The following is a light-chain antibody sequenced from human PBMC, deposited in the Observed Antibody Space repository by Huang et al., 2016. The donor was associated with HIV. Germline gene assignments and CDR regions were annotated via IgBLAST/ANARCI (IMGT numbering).Light chain of an antibody. CDR1: QSIAHSDGNTY. CDR3: MQATQFPLT. V-gene: IGKV2-24*01. Sequence: DIVLTQTPLSSPVTLGQSASISCRSSQSIAHSDGNTYLSWLQQSPGQPPRLLIYQITTRSSGVPDRFSGSGAGTDFTLKISGVEAEDVAIYYCMQATQFPLTFGGGTKVEIK. CDR2: QIT. J-gene: IGKJ4*01.